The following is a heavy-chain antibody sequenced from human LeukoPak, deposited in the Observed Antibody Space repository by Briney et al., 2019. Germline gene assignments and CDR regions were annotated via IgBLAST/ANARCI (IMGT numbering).Heavy chain of an antibody. Sequence: PSETLSLTCAVYGGSFSGYYWSWIRQPPGKGLEWIGEINHSGSTNYNPSLKSRVTISVDTSKNQFSLKLSSVTAADTAVYYCARSMTTVTTDYWGQGTLVTVSS. V-gene: IGHV4-34*01. CDR2: INHSGST. CDR1: GGSFSGYY. CDR3: ARSMTTVTTDY. J-gene: IGHJ4*02. D-gene: IGHD4-17*01.